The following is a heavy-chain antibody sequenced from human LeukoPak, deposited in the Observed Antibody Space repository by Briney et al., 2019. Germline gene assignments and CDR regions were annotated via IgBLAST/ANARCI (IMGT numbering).Heavy chain of an antibody. CDR1: GGSISSGSYY. D-gene: IGHD2-15*01. CDR2: IYTSGNT. J-gene: IGHJ6*03. CDR3: AREVYCTDGSCYWLYYYYYMDV. Sequence: SETLSLTCTVSGGSISSGSYYWSWIRQPAGRGLAWIGRIYTSGNTNYNPSLKSRVTMSVDTSKNQFSLKLTSVTAADTAVYYCAREVYCTDGSCYWLYYYYYMDVWGKGSTVTVSS. V-gene: IGHV4-61*02.